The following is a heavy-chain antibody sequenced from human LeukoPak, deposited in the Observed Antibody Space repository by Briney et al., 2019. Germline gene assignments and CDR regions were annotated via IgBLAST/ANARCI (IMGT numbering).Heavy chain of an antibody. D-gene: IGHD2-21*01. CDR1: GFSFGNYA. Sequence: GGSLRLSCVASGFSFGNYAMSWVRQAPGKGLQWVSQISGTGGATWYAGFARDRFTISRDNSKKTLYLQMSGLRVEDTAMYYCVKDPRDTYGTNWFVSWGQGTLLIVPS. V-gene: IGHV3-23*01. CDR3: VKDPRDTYGTNWFVS. J-gene: IGHJ5*01. CDR2: ISGTGGAT.